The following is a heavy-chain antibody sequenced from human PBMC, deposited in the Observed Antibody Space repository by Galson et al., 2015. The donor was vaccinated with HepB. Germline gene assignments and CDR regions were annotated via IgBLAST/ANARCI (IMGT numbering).Heavy chain of an antibody. D-gene: IGHD3-9*01. J-gene: IGHJ6*02. CDR2: IYYSGST. V-gene: IGHV4-59*01. CDR1: GGSITNYY. CDR3: ARGKYYDILTGYYEYYGMDV. Sequence: ATLSLTCTVSGGSITNYYWNWIRQPPGKGLEYIGYIYYSGSTNYNPSLKSRVTISVDTSKNQFSLKLNSVTAADTAVYYCARGKYYDILTGYYEYYGMDVWGQGTTVTVSS.